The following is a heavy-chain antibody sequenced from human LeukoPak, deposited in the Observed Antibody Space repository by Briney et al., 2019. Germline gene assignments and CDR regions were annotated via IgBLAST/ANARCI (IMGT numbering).Heavy chain of an antibody. CDR2: INPNSGGT. Sequence: ASVKVSCKASGYTFTGHYMHWVRQAPGQGLEWMGWINPNSGGTNYAQKFQGRVTMTRDTSISTAYMELSRLRSDDTAVYYCARDKGYCTNGVCLGSNWFDPWGQGTLVTVSS. J-gene: IGHJ5*02. D-gene: IGHD2-8*01. CDR3: ARDKGYCTNGVCLGSNWFDP. CDR1: GYTFTGHY. V-gene: IGHV1-2*02.